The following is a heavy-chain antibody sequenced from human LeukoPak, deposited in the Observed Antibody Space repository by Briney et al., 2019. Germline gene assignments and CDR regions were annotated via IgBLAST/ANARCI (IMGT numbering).Heavy chain of an antibody. V-gene: IGHV4-59*01. CDR2: IYYSGST. D-gene: IGHD4/OR15-4a*01. Sequence: SETLSLTCTVSGGSISSYYWSWIRQPPGKGLEWIGYIYYSGSTNYNPSLKSRVTISVDTSKNQFSLKLSSVTAADTAVYYCARDSPGAGVDYWGQGTLVTVSS. CDR1: GGSISSYY. J-gene: IGHJ4*02. CDR3: ARDSPGAGVDY.